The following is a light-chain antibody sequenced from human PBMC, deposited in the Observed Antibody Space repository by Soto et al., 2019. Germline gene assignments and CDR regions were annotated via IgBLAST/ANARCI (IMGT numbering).Light chain of an antibody. Sequence: QSVLTQPPSVSGAPWQRVTISCTGSSSNIGAGYDVHWYQQLPGTAPKLLIYGNSNRPSGVPDRFSGSKSGTSASLAITGLQAEDEADYYCPSYDSSLSGSVFGGGTKLTVL. CDR1: SSNIGAGYD. V-gene: IGLV1-40*01. J-gene: IGLJ2*01. CDR2: GNS. CDR3: PSYDSSLSGSV.